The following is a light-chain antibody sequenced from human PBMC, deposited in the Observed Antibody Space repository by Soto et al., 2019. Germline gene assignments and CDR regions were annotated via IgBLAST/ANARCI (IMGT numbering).Light chain of an antibody. Sequence: QSPPTHLAADSGSTGESVTVSCPETSRDVGGYAYVSLYQQRPGKTPKFMIYEATTRPSAVSHRFSGSKSVTTASLTISGLQAEDEGDYYCSSYKTSSAYVFGTGTKVNVL. J-gene: IGLJ1*01. CDR3: SSYKTSSAYV. CDR2: EAT. V-gene: IGLV2-14*01. CDR1: SRDVGGYAY.